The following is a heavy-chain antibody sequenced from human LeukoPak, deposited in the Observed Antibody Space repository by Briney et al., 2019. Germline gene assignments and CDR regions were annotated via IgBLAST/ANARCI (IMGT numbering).Heavy chain of an antibody. J-gene: IGHJ5*02. CDR2: ISGSGGST. Sequence: GGSLRLSCAASGFTFSSYAMHWVRQVPGKGLEYVSTISGSGGSTYYADSVKGRFTISRDNSKNTLYLQMNSLRAEDTAVYYCAKDFLVTTWFGDRYTRWFDPWGQGTLVTVSS. CDR1: GFTFSSYA. CDR3: AKDFLVTTWFGDRYTRWFDP. V-gene: IGHV3-23*01. D-gene: IGHD3-10*01.